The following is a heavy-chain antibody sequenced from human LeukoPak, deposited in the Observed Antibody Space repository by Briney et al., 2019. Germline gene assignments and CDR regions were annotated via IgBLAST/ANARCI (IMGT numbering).Heavy chain of an antibody. J-gene: IGHJ1*01. Sequence: PGRSLRLSCAASGFPFSSYGMHWVRQAPGKGLEWVAVTSSDGSRNHYADSVKGRFTISRDNSKNTLYLQMSSPRAEDTAVYYCAKKLSGSYEEGMQQWGQGTLVTVSS. V-gene: IGHV3-30*18. D-gene: IGHD1-26*01. CDR1: GFPFSSYG. CDR3: AKKLSGSYEEGMQQ. CDR2: TSSDGSRN.